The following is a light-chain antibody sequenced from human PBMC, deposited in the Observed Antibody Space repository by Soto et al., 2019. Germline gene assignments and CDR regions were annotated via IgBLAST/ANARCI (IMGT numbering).Light chain of an antibody. CDR3: AACDDSLNGVV. Sequence: QSVLTQPPSASGTPGQRVTISCSGSSSNIGSNTVNWYQQLPGTAPKLLIYNNNQRPSGVPDRLSGSKSGTSASLAISGLQSEDEADYYCAACDDSLNGVVFGGGTKLTVL. J-gene: IGLJ2*01. V-gene: IGLV1-44*01. CDR2: NNN. CDR1: SSNIGSNT.